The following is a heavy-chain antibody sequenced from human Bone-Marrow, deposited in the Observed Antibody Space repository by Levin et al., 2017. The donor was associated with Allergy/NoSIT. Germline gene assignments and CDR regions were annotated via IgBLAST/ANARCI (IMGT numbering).Heavy chain of an antibody. CDR3: SRGLDHLDV. V-gene: IGHV3-7*01. D-gene: IGHD2-2*03. Sequence: PGGSLRLSFSASGFSFSTYWMTWVRQGPGKGLEWVADIDQDGSQKYYVDSVKGRYTISRDNAKNSLYLQMNSLRVEDTAVYFCSRGLDHLDVWGQGTTVTVSS. J-gene: IGHJ6*02. CDR1: GFSFSTYW. CDR2: IDQDGSQK.